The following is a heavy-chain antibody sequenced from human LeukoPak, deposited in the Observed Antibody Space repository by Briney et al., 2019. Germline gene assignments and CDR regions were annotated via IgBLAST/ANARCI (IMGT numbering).Heavy chain of an antibody. V-gene: IGHV1-8*01. Sequence: VSVKVSCKASGYTFTSYDINWVRLATGQGLEWMGWMNPNSGNTAYAQKFQGRVTMSRDTSISTAYMELSSLRSEDAAVYYCARLPKYSRPLDYWGQGTLVTVSS. CDR2: MNPNSGNT. CDR3: ARLPKYSRPLDY. CDR1: GYTFTSYD. J-gene: IGHJ4*02. D-gene: IGHD6-6*01.